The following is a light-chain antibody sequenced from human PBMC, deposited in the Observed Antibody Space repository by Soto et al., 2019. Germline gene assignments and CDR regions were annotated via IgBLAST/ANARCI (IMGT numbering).Light chain of an antibody. CDR2: EVN. Sequence: QSALTQPPSASGSPGQSVTISCTGTSSDVGGYNYVSWYQQHPGKAPKVMIYEVNNRPSGVPDRFSGSKSGNTATLTVSGLQADDEAAYYCSSYGCSDNLHVVFGGGTKLTVL. CDR3: SSYGCSDNLHVV. J-gene: IGLJ2*01. CDR1: SSDVGGYNY. V-gene: IGLV2-8*01.